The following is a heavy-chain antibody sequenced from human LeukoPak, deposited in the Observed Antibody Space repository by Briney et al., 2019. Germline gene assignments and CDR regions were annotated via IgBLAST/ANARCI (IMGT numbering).Heavy chain of an antibody. Sequence: ASVKVSCKASGYTFTSYGISWVRQAPGQGLEWMGWISAYNGNTNYAQKFQGRVTMTTETSTSTGYMELRSLRSDDTAVYYCARDRCHWGSCVWGAFDIWGQGTMVTVSS. CDR3: ARDRCHWGSCVWGAFDI. D-gene: IGHD7-27*01. V-gene: IGHV1-18*01. CDR2: ISAYNGNT. CDR1: GYTFTSYG. J-gene: IGHJ3*02.